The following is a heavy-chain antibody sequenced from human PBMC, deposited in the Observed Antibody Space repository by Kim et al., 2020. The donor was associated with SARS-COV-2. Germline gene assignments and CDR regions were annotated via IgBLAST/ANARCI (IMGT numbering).Heavy chain of an antibody. CDR3: ARGPQKRVMSVGITIFG. D-gene: IGHD3-3*01. CDR1: GYTFTSYA. Sequence: ASVKVSCKASGYTFTSYAMNWVRQAPGQGLEWMGWINTNTGNPTYAQGFTGRFVFSLDTSVSTAYLQISSLKAEDTAVYYCARGPQKRVMSVGITIFGWGQGTLVTVSS. CDR2: INTNTGNP. V-gene: IGHV7-4-1*02. J-gene: IGHJ4*02.